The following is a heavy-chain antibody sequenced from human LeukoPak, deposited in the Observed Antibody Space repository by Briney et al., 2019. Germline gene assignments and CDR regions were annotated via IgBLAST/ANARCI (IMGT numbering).Heavy chain of an antibody. D-gene: IGHD6-19*01. Sequence: PSETLSLTCTVSGGSISSYYWSWIRQPAGKGLEWIGRIYASGSTNYNPSLKSRVTMSVDTSKNQFSLKLSSVTAADTAVYYCAKGKYSGGWYLAFDIWGQGTMVTVSS. CDR1: GGSISSYY. CDR2: IYASGST. CDR3: AKGKYSGGWYLAFDI. J-gene: IGHJ3*02. V-gene: IGHV4-4*07.